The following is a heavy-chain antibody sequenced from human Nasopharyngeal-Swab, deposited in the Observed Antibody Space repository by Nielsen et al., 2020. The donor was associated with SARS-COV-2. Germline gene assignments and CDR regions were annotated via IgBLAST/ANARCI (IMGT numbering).Heavy chain of an antibody. D-gene: IGHD6-19*01. CDR3: ASYAVISSGFVAGLDY. Sequence: GESLKISCAASGFTFSSYAMHWVRQAPGKGLEWVAVISYDGSNKYYADSVKGRFTISRDNSKNTLYLQMNSLRAEDTAVYYCASYAVISSGFVAGLDYWGQGTLVTVSP. J-gene: IGHJ4*02. CDR1: GFTFSSYA. V-gene: IGHV3-30-3*01. CDR2: ISYDGSNK.